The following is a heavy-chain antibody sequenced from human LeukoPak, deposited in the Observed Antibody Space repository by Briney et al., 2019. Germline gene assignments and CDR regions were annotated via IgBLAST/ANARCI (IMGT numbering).Heavy chain of an antibody. V-gene: IGHV3-33*01. CDR1: GFTFSSYG. J-gene: IGHJ4*02. CDR2: IWYDGNKK. D-gene: IGHD2-2*01. CDR3: AGGQLLFDY. Sequence: GRSLRLSCAASGFTFSSYGLHWVRQAPGKGLEWVAVIWYDGNKKYYADSVKGRFTISRDNSKNTLYLQMNSLRAEDTAVYYCAGGQLLFDYRGQGTLVTVSS.